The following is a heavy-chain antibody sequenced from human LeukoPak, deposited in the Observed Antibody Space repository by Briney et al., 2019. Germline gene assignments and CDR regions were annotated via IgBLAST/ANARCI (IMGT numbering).Heavy chain of an antibody. J-gene: IGHJ6*02. CDR2: IYTSGST. Sequence: PSETLSLTCTVSGGSISSYYWSWIRQPAGEGLEWIGRIYTSGSTNYNPSLKSRVTMSVDTSKNQFSLKLSSVTAADTDVYYCAGRYGSGSYYRFYYYYGMDVWGQGTTVTVSS. CDR1: GGSISSYY. CDR3: AGRYGSGSYYRFYYYYGMDV. D-gene: IGHD3-10*01. V-gene: IGHV4-4*07.